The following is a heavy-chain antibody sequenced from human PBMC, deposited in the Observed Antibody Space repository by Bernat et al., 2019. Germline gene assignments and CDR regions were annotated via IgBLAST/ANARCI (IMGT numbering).Heavy chain of an antibody. V-gene: IGHV3-30-3*01. D-gene: IGHD6-19*01. CDR1: GFTFSSYA. CDR3: ARDARQWPGERLYYFDY. CDR2: ISYDGSNK. J-gene: IGHJ4*02. Sequence: QVQLVESGGGVVQPGRSLRLSCAASGFTFSSYAMHWVRQAPGKGLEWVAVISYDGSNKYYADSVKGRFTISRDNSKNTLYLQMNSLRAEDTAVYYCARDARQWPGERLYYFDYWGQGTLVTVSS.